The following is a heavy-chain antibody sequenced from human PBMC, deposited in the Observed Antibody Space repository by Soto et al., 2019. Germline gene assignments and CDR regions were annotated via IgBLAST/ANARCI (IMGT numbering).Heavy chain of an antibody. CDR1: GASISSGGYY. V-gene: IGHV4-31*03. CDR2: VYYSGST. D-gene: IGHD3-10*01. CDR3: ARERSTMVRGVNVNWFDP. J-gene: IGHJ5*02. Sequence: SETLSLTCTVSGASISSGGYYWSWIRQHPGKGLEWIGYVYYSGSTYYNPSLKSRVTISVDTSKNQFSLKLSSVTAADTAVYYCARERSTMVRGVNVNWFDPWGQGTLVTVSS.